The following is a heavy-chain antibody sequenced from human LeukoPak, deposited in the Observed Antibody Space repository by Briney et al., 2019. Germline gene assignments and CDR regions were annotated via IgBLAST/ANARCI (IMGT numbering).Heavy chain of an antibody. J-gene: IGHJ4*03. V-gene: IGHV3-23*01. CDR1: GFTFSSYA. CDR2: ISGGGDST. Sequence: PGGSLRLSCAASGFTFSSYAMSWVRQAPGKGLEWVSTISGGGDSTFYADSVTGRFTISRDNSKHTQYLQMNSLRAEDTAVYYCANSAAPVREEVGRLGELSWYYFDYWGQGTLGTGSS. CDR3: ANSAAPVREEVGRLGELSWYYFDY. D-gene: IGHD3-16*02.